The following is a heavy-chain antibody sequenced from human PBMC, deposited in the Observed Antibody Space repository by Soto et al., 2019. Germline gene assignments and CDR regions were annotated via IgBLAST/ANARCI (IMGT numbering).Heavy chain of an antibody. J-gene: IGHJ5*02. CDR2: IYYSGTT. CDR3: ARLEVTATNWFHP. V-gene: IGHV4-31*03. Sequence: TLSLTCTVSGGPISRGGYYWSWIRQHPGKGLEWIGNIYYSGTTYYNPSLKSRVTITVDTSKNQFSLNLSSVTAADTAVYYCARLEVTATNWFHPWGQGTLVTV. D-gene: IGHD2-21*02. CDR1: GGPISRGGYY.